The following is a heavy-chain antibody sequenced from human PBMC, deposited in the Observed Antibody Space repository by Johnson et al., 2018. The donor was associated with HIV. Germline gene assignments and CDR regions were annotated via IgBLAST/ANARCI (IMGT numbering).Heavy chain of an antibody. V-gene: IGHV3-30-3*01. Sequence: QVQLVESGGGVVQPGRSLRLSCAASGFTFNNFAMHWVRQAPGKGLEWVALISYDGSNKYCADSVKGRFTISRDNAKNSLYLQMNSLRAEDTAVYYCARATMSYKVWLQLSAAFDIWGQGTMVTVSS. J-gene: IGHJ3*02. CDR2: ISYDGSNK. CDR1: GFTFNNFA. CDR3: ARATMSYKVWLQLSAAFDI. D-gene: IGHD5-24*01.